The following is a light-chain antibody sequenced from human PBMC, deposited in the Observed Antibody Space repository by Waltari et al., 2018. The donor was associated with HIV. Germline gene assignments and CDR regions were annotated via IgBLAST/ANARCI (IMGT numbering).Light chain of an antibody. CDR1: RSDIGGYDY. CDR3: SAYTTYSPLAV. CDR2: GVS. V-gene: IGLV2-14*01. J-gene: IGLJ2*01. Sequence: QSALTQPASVSGSPGQSITISCTGTRSDIGGYDYVSWYQQHPGKAPKLLLYGVSSRPSWVSKRCSGSRSGNTASLTISGLQADDEAHYYCSAYTTYSPLAVFGGGTKLTVL.